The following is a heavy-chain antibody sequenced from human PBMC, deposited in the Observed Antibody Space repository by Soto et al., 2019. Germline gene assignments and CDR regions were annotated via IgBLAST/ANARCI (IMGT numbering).Heavy chain of an antibody. J-gene: IGHJ3*02. D-gene: IGHD3-16*01. V-gene: IGHV3-33*01. Sequence: QVQLVESGGGVVQPGRSLRLSCAASGFTFSSYGMHWVRQAPGKGLEWVAVIWYDGSNKYYADSVKGRFTISRDNSKNTLDLQMNSLRAEDTAVHYCAREGGADAFDIWGQGTMVTVSS. CDR1: GFTFSSYG. CDR3: AREGGADAFDI. CDR2: IWYDGSNK.